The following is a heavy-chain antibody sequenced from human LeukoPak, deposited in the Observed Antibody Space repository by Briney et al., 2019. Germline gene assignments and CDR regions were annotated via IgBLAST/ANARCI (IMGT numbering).Heavy chain of an antibody. D-gene: IGHD3-22*01. J-gene: IGHJ5*02. CDR2: ISSSSSYR. V-gene: IGHV3-21*01. CDR1: GFTFSSYS. CDR3: ARDGGNYYDSSGYINWFDP. Sequence: PGGSLRLSCTGSGFTFSSYSMNWVRQAPGKGLEWVSSISSSSSYRYYEESVKGRFSISRDNARNSLYLQMNSLRAEDTAVYYCARDGGNYYDSSGYINWFDPWGQGTLVTVSS.